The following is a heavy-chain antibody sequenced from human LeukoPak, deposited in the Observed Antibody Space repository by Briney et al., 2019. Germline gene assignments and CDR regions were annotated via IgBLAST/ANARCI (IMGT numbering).Heavy chain of an antibody. CDR1: GGSISRYY. J-gene: IGHJ4*02. CDR3: AREGGFVVVTATYYFDY. V-gene: IGHV4-4*07. CDR2: IYTSGST. D-gene: IGHD2-21*02. Sequence: SETLTLTCTVSGGSISRYYWSWIRQAAGKGLEWIGRIYTSGSTNYNPSLKSRVTISVDKSKNQFSLKLSSVTAADTAVYYCAREGGFVVVTATYYFDYWGQGTLVTVSS.